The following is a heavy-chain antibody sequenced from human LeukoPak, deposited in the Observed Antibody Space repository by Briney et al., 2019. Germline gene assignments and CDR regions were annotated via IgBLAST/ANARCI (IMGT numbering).Heavy chain of an antibody. Sequence: PSETLSLTRTVSGGSISSSDYYWSWIRQPPGKGLEWIGYIYYSGSTYYNPSLKSRVTISVDTSKNQFSLKLSSVTAADTAVYYCASDDGSGRIDYWGQGTLVTVSS. CDR3: ASDDGSGRIDY. CDR2: IYYSGST. V-gene: IGHV4-30-4*01. J-gene: IGHJ4*02. D-gene: IGHD3-10*01. CDR1: GGSISSSDYY.